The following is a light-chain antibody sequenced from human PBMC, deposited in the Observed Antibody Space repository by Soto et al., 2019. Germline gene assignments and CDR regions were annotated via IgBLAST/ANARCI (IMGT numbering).Light chain of an antibody. CDR1: SSNIGAGYD. CDR2: GNS. J-gene: IGLJ1*01. Sequence: QSVLTQPPSVSGAPGQRVTISCTGSSSNIGAGYDVHWYQQLPGTAPKLLIYGNSNRPSGVPDRFSGSKSGTSASLAITGLQAEDEADYYSQSYDSSLRGSHALGTGTKVTGL. V-gene: IGLV1-40*01. CDR3: QSYDSSLRGSHA.